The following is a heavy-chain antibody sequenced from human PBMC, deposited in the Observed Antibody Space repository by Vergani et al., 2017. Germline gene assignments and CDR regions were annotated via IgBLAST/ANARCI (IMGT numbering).Heavy chain of an antibody. CDR3: ARHAGYCSGGSCYSFDY. J-gene: IGHJ4*02. CDR2: INPNSGGT. Sequence: QVQLVQSGAEVKKPGSSVKVSCKASGYTFTGYYMHWVRQAPGQGLEWMGWINPNSGGTNYAQKFQGWVTMTRDTSISTAYMELSRLRSDDTAVYYCARHAGYCSGGSCYSFDYWGQGTLVTVSS. D-gene: IGHD2-15*01. V-gene: IGHV1-2*04. CDR1: GYTFTGYY.